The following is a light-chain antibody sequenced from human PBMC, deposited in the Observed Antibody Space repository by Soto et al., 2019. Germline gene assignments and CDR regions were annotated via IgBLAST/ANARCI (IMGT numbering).Light chain of an antibody. V-gene: IGKV3D-20*02. CDR2: GVS. CDR3: QQRSNWLPIT. Sequence: EIVLTQSPGTLSLSPGERATLSCRASQSVRSDYFAWYQQKPGQAPRVIIFGVSTRATGVPDRFSGSGSGTDFTLTISSLEPEDFAVYYCQQRSNWLPITFGQGTRLEIK. J-gene: IGKJ5*01. CDR1: QSVRSDY.